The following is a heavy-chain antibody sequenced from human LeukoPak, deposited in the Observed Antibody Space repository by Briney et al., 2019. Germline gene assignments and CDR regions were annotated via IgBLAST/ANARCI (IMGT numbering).Heavy chain of an antibody. CDR3: ARGKRGYSSSWYDH. CDR1: GGSISTGGEY. Sequence: SETLSLTCTVSGGSISTGGEYWSWIRHLPGKGLEWIGYVYYSGSTYYNPSLESRITMSVDTSENQFSLKLTSVTAADTAVYYCARGKRGYSSSWYDHWGQGTLVTVSS. CDR2: VYYSGST. J-gene: IGHJ5*02. D-gene: IGHD6-13*01. V-gene: IGHV4-31*03.